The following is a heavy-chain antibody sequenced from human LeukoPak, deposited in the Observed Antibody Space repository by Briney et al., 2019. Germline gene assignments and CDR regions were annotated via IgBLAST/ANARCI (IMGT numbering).Heavy chain of an antibody. Sequence: ASVKVSCKASGYTFTGYYMHWVRQAPGQGLEWMGWINPNSGGTNYAQKFQGRVTMTRDTSISTAYMELSRLRSDETAVYYCAREYSSGWYVAYWGQGTLVTVSS. CDR3: AREYSSGWYVAY. V-gene: IGHV1-2*02. D-gene: IGHD6-19*01. CDR1: GYTFTGYY. CDR2: INPNSGGT. J-gene: IGHJ4*02.